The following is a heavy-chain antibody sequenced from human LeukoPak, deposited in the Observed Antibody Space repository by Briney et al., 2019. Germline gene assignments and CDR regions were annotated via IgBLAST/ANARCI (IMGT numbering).Heavy chain of an antibody. CDR1: GVTLSDHH. Sequence: GGSLRLSCAASGVTLSDHHVDWVRQAPGKGLEWIGRTRDKARSYRPEYAASVDVSFTISRDDSKNAVYLQMNSLKTEDTAVYYCARDGGEGDNSAFDIWGQGTVVTVSS. V-gene: IGHV3-72*01. CDR3: ARDGGEGDNSAFDI. D-gene: IGHD3-16*01. J-gene: IGHJ3*02. CDR2: TRDKARSYRP.